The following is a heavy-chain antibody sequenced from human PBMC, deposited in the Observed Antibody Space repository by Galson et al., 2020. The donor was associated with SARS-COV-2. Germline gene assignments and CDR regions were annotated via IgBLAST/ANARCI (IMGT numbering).Heavy chain of an antibody. D-gene: IGHD6-13*01. CDR2: INTNSGGT. CDR1: RYMFTAYF. Sequence: ASVKVSCKTSRYMFTAYFIHWVRQAPGQGLEWLGWINTNSGGTHYAQRFQGRVTMTSDTSISTAYMELRGLRSDDTAVFYCAREIATADRRSPDVWGQGTLVTVSS. CDR3: AREIATADRRSPDV. V-gene: IGHV1-2*02. J-gene: IGHJ4*02.